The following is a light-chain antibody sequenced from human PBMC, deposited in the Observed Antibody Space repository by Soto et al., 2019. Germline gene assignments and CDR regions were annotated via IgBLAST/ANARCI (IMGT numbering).Light chain of an antibody. J-gene: IGKJ1*01. CDR2: HAS. V-gene: IGKV1-5*01. Sequence: DIQMAQSPSTLSASVGNRVTISCRASQSISRWLAWYQQKPGRAPTLLIYHASTLESGVPSRFSGSGSGTEFTLTISSLQPDDVATYYCQQYNTYLSFGQGTKVDI. CDR1: QSISRW. CDR3: QQYNTYLS.